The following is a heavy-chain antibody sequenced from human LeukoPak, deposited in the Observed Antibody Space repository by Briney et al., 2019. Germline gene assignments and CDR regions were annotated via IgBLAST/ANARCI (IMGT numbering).Heavy chain of an antibody. D-gene: IGHD2-8*01. CDR1: GFTSTRYA. J-gene: IGHJ4*02. V-gene: IGHV3-23*01. CDR2: TSNSGDTT. Sequence: PAGSLTLSCAAYGFTSTRYAMAWAPQAPAQGLPRISRTSNSGDTTYYAVPVKGRFTISRDNSKNTLYLQMNSLRAEDTAVYYCAKDFGDCSNGVCYGKPFDYWGQRTLVTASS. CDR3: AKDFGDCSNGVCYGKPFDY.